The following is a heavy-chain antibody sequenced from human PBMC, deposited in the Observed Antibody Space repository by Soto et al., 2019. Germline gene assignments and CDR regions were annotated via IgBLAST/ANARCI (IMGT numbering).Heavy chain of an antibody. CDR1: GFTLSNIG. CDR3: AKESGGERYAAYFDL. CDR2: ISAGGNTK. J-gene: IGHJ4*02. V-gene: IGHV3-30*18. D-gene: IGHD2-21*01. Sequence: LRLSCAASGFTLSNIGMQWVRQAPGKGLEWVAVISAGGNTKYYADSVKGRFTISRDNSKNTLFLQMNSLRTEDTAAYYCAKESGGERYAAYFDLWGQGTLVTVSS.